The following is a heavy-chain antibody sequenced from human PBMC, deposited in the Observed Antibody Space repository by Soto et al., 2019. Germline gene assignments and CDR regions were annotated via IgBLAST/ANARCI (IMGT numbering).Heavy chain of an antibody. CDR3: AHGDSSSSWGAFDY. J-gene: IGHJ4*02. V-gene: IGHV2-5*02. Sequence: SVPTRVNPTQTLTMTCTFAGFSISTRRVGVGWIRQPPGKALEWLALIYWDDDKRYSPSLKSRLTITKDTSKNQVVLTMTNMDPVDTATYYCAHGDSSSSWGAFDYWGQGTLVTVSS. D-gene: IGHD6-13*01. CDR1: GFSISTRRVG. CDR2: IYWDDDK.